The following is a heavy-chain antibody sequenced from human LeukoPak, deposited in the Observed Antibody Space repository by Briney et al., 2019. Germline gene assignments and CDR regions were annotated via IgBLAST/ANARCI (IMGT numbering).Heavy chain of an antibody. CDR3: ARDGLSWIRGFDY. D-gene: IGHD5-18*01. V-gene: IGHV3-30*04. Sequence: GRSLRLSCAASGFTFNSYAMHWVRQAPGKGLEWAAVISYDGSNKYYADSVKGRFTISRDNSKNTLYLQMNSLRAEDTAVYYFARDGLSWIRGFDYWGQGTLVTVSS. CDR1: GFTFNSYA. CDR2: ISYDGSNK. J-gene: IGHJ4*02.